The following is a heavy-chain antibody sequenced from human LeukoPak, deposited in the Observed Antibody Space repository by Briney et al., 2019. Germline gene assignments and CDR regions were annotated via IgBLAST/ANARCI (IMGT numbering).Heavy chain of an antibody. V-gene: IGHV4-59*01. CDR2: IYYSGST. CDR1: GFTLSSYS. J-gene: IGHJ4*02. D-gene: IGHD6-13*01. CDR3: AREGQQLAFDY. Sequence: LRLSCAASGFTLSSYSMNWVRQAPGKGLEWIGYIYYSGSTNYNPSLKSRVTISVDTSKNQFSLKLSSVTAADTAVYYCAREGQQLAFDYWGQGTLVTVSS.